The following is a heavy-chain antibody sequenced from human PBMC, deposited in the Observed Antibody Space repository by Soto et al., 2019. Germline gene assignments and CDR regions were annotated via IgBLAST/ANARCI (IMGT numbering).Heavy chain of an antibody. CDR1: GASINTGGYY. V-gene: IGHV4-31*02. D-gene: IGHD4-17*01. CDR2: VYYSGST. Sequence: SETLSLTCNVSGASINTGGYYWSWIRQHPGKGLEWIGFVYYSGSTSYSPSLESRVSISVDPSKRQFYLELASVTAADSAVYYCAREPDYGLGALDIWGQGTTVTVSS. CDR3: AREPDYGLGALDI. J-gene: IGHJ3*02.